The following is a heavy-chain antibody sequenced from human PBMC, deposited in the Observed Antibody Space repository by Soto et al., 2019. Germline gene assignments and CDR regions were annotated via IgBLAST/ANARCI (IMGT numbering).Heavy chain of an antibody. CDR1: EFTFSHYS. V-gene: IGHV3-48*01. D-gene: IGHD4-17*01. Sequence: EVQLVESGGGLVQPGGSLRLSCAASEFTFSHYSMNWVRQAPGKGLEWISYISSGSTTIDYADSVKGRFTISRDNAKNSLYLQMNSLRPEDTAVFYCAREGHDYGVFEIWGQGTMVTVSS. CDR2: ISSGSTTI. CDR3: AREGHDYGVFEI. J-gene: IGHJ3*02.